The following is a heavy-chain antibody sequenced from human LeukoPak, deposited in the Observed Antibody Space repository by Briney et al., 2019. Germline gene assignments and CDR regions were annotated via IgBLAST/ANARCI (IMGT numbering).Heavy chain of an antibody. V-gene: IGHV4-34*01. D-gene: IGHD3-16*02. Sequence: PSETLSLTCAVYGGSFSGYYWSWIRQPPGKGLEWIGEINHSGSTNYNPSLKSRVTISVDTSKNQFSLKLSSVTAADTAVYYCARDRRVWGSYREFDYWGQGTL. J-gene: IGHJ4*02. CDR1: GGSFSGYY. CDR3: ARDRRVWGSYREFDY. CDR2: INHSGST.